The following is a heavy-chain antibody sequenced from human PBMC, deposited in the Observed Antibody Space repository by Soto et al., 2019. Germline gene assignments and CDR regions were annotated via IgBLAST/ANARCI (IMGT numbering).Heavy chain of an antibody. J-gene: IGHJ6*02. D-gene: IGHD2-2*01. CDR3: ARDRARAVPPATNYYYYGMDV. V-gene: IGHV1-46*01. CDR1: GYTFTSYY. Sequence: QVQLVQSGAEVKKPGASVKVSCKASGYTFTSYYMHWVRQAPGQGLEWMGIINPSGGSTSYAQKFQGRVTMTRDTSTSTVYMELSSLRSEDTAVYYCARDRARAVPPATNYYYYGMDVWGQGTTVTVSS. CDR2: INPSGGST.